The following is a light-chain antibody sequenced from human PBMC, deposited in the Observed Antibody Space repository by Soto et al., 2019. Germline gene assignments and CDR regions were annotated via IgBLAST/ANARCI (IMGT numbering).Light chain of an antibody. CDR3: HQYHISPPDT. Sequence: EIVMTQSPATLSVSPGERATLSCRASQSVRSNLAWYQQKPGQAPRLLIYGASTRATGIPARFSGSGSGTDFTLTISSLQSEDFAVYYCHQYHISPPDTFGQGTKLEIK. V-gene: IGKV3-15*01. J-gene: IGKJ2*01. CDR1: QSVRSN. CDR2: GAS.